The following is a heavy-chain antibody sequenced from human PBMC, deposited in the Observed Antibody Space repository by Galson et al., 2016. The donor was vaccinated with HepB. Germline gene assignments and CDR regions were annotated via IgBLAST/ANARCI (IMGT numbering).Heavy chain of an antibody. J-gene: IGHJ4*02. Sequence: CAISGDSVSSNSVAWNRIRQSPSRGLEWLGRTYYRSKWYNDYAVSVKSRITINPDTTKNQFSLQLNSVTPEDTAVYYCARTWHSSFDYWGQGTLVTVSS. CDR2: TYYRSKWYN. CDR3: ARTWHSSFDY. D-gene: IGHD6-13*01. CDR1: GDSVSSNSVA. V-gene: IGHV6-1*01.